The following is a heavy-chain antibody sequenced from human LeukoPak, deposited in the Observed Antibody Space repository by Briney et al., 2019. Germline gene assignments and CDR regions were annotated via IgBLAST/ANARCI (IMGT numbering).Heavy chain of an antibody. CDR2: IYYSGST. Sequence: PSETLSLTCTVSGGSISSGDYYWSWIRQHPGKGLEWIGYIYYSGSTYYNPSLKSRVTISVDTSKNQFSLKLSSVTAADTAVYYCARQIRGSSPFDYWGQGTLVTVSS. V-gene: IGHV4-31*03. CDR1: GGSISSGDYY. CDR3: ARQIRGSSPFDY. J-gene: IGHJ4*02. D-gene: IGHD1-26*01.